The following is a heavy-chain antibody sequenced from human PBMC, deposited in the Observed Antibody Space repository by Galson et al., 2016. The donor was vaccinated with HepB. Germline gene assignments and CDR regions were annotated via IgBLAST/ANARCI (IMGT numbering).Heavy chain of an antibody. V-gene: IGHV1-18*01. D-gene: IGHD3-22*01. J-gene: IGHJ4*02. Sequence: SVKVSCKASGYTFTSYGISWVRQSPGQGLEWMGWISAHNGNTNYAQKLQGRVPMTTNTSTNTPYMELRSLRSDDTAVYYCARHTYDNAYWGQGTLVTVSS. CDR1: GYTFTSYG. CDR2: ISAHNGNT. CDR3: ARHTYDNAY.